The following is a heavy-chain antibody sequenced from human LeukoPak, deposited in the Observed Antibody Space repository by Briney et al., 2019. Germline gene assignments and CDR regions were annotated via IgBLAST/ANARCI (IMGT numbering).Heavy chain of an antibody. CDR1: GGSFSGYY. Sequence: PSETLSLTCAVYGGSFSGYYWSWIRQPPGKGLEWIGYIYYSGSTNYNPSLKSRVTISVDTSKNQFSLKLSSVTAADTAVYYCARGIRYGDYDYWGQGTLVTVSS. CDR2: IYYSGST. CDR3: ARGIRYGDYDY. J-gene: IGHJ4*02. V-gene: IGHV4-59*01. D-gene: IGHD4-17*01.